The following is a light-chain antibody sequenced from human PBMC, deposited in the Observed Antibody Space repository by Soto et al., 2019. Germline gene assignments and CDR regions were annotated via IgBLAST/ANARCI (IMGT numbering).Light chain of an antibody. CDR3: QQSYSSPWT. Sequence: DIQMTQSPSSLSAALGDTVTITCRASQSISTYLNFYHQKPGKAPKVLIYDASNLESGVPSRFSGSGSGTDFTLTISSLQTEDFATYYCQQSYSSPWTFGRGTKVDI. CDR1: QSISTY. V-gene: IGKV1-39*01. CDR2: DAS. J-gene: IGKJ1*01.